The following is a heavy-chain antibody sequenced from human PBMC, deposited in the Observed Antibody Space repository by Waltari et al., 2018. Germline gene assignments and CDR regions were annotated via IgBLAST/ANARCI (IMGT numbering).Heavy chain of an antibody. CDR3: AREKGGDYDAFDI. CDR2: ISYDGSNK. V-gene: IGHV3-30-3*01. CDR1: GFTFSSYA. D-gene: IGHD4-17*01. J-gene: IGHJ3*02. Sequence: QVQLVESGGGVVQPGRSLRLSCAASGFTFSSYAMHWVRQAPGKGLEWVAVISYDGSNKYYADSVKGRFTISRDNSKNTLYLQMNSLRAEDTAVYYCAREKGGDYDAFDIWGQGTMVTVSS.